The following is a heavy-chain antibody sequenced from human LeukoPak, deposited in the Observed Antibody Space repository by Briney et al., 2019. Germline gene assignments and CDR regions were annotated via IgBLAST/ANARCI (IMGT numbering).Heavy chain of an antibody. D-gene: IGHD3-22*01. V-gene: IGHV4-4*02. CDR1: GDFLSSGHW. CDR3: EREVRYDISVFIVY. CDR2: IYVRGST. J-gene: IGHJ4*02. Sequence: AETLSLTCAVSGDFLSSGHWWSWVRQSPGKGLEWIGYIYVRGSTYNHPSLKSRVTISVDTSKNQFSLRRSSVTAAATVVYYCEREVRYDISVFIVYWGQGNLVTVSS.